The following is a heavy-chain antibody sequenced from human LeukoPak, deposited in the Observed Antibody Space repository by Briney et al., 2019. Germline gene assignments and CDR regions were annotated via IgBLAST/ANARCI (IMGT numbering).Heavy chain of an antibody. Sequence: SETLSLTCTVSGGSISSSSYYWGWIRQPPGKGLEWIGSIYYSGSTYYNPSLKSRVTISVDTSKNQFSLKLSSVTAADTAVYYCARVPLAAAGRGPAFDIWGQGTMVTVSS. D-gene: IGHD6-13*01. CDR2: IYYSGST. CDR1: GGSISSSSYY. V-gene: IGHV4-39*07. CDR3: ARVPLAAAGRGPAFDI. J-gene: IGHJ3*02.